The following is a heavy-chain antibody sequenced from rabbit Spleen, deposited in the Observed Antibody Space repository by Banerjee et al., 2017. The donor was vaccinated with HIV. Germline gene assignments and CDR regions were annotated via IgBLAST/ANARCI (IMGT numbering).Heavy chain of an antibody. CDR1: GFTLSSSYW. V-gene: IGHV1S45*01. CDR2: IYGGSGGST. Sequence: EESGGDLVKPEGSLTLTCTASGFTLSSSYWICWVRQAPGKGLDWIACIYGGSGGSTYYASWVNGRFTISSDNAQSTVDLKMTSLTAADTATYFCARAIVPWLGLTRLDLWGPGTLVTVS. CDR3: ARAIVPWLGLTRLDL. D-gene: IGHD4-1*01. J-gene: IGHJ3*01.